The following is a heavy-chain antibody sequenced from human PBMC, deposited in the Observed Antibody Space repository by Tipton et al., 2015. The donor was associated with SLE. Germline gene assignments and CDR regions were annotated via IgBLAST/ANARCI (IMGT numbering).Heavy chain of an antibody. D-gene: IGHD4-11*01. Sequence: TLSLTCTVSGGSIRSYYWTWIRQPPGKRLEWIAYIYHSGITNYNPSLQSRVTISVDRSKNQFSLTLNSVTAADTAVYSCARLPTGFPNWLDPWGQGTPVTVSS. V-gene: IGHV4-59*12. J-gene: IGHJ5*02. CDR3: ARLPTGFPNWLDP. CDR2: IYHSGIT. CDR1: GGSIRSYY.